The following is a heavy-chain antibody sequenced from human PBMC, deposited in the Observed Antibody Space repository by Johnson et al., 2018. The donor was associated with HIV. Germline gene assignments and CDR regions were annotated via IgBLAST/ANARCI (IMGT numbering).Heavy chain of an antibody. D-gene: IGHD3-22*01. CDR1: GFTFSNYA. V-gene: IGHV3-30*04. CDR2: ISYDGSNK. J-gene: IGHJ3*02. Sequence: VQVVEYGGGLVQPGGSLRLSCAASGFTFSNYAVHWVRQAPGKGLEWVAVISYDGSNKYYADSVKGRFTISRDNAKNSLYLQMNSLRAEDTAVYYCARGRGYYYDSGPDAFDIWGQGTMVTVSS. CDR3: ARGRGYYYDSGPDAFDI.